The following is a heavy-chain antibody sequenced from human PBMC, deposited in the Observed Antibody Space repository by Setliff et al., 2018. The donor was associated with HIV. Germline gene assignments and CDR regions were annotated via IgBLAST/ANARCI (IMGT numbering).Heavy chain of an antibody. CDR1: GGTFSSYA. CDR3: ARDDGGSNYAEAFDV. V-gene: IGHV1-18*01. CDR2: IGPYNART. Sequence: ASVQVSCKASGGTFSSYAISWVRRAPGQGLEWMGWIGPYNARTEYAQKFQGRVSLTIDPSASTAYTELRSLRSDDTAVYYSARDDGGSNYAEAFDVWGQGTMVTVSS. D-gene: IGHD2-2*01. J-gene: IGHJ3*01.